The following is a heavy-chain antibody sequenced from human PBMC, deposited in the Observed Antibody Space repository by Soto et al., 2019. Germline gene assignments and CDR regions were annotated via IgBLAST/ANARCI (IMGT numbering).Heavy chain of an antibody. CDR3: ALSNRHTYYYYMDV. J-gene: IGHJ6*03. Sequence: QVQLVQSGAEVKQPGSSVKVSCKASGGTFSSYTISWVRQAPGQGLELMGRIIPILGIANYAQKFQGRVTITADKSTSTAYMELSSLRSEDTAVYYCALSNRHTYYYYMDVWGKGTTVTVSS. CDR2: IIPILGIA. CDR1: GGTFSSYT. V-gene: IGHV1-69*02. D-gene: IGHD4-4*01.